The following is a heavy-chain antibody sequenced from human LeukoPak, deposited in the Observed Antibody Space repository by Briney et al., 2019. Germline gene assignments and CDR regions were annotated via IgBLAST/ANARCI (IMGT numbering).Heavy chain of an antibody. CDR2: IHYSGTT. D-gene: IGHD6-13*01. V-gene: IGHV4-39*01. CDR3: ARQGIAAAGTFPFDY. J-gene: IGHJ4*02. Sequence: SETLSLTCTVSGGSISSTTYYWGWIRQPPGKGLEWIGSIHYSGTTHYNPSLKSRVTISIDTSRNQFSLKLTSVTAADTAVYYCARQGIAAAGTFPFDYWGQGTLVTVSS. CDR1: GGSISSTTYY.